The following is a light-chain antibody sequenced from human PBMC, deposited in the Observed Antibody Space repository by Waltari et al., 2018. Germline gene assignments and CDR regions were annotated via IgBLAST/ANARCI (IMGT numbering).Light chain of an antibody. CDR2: VNSDGSH. J-gene: IGLJ3*02. Sequence: QLVLTQSPSASASLGASVNLTCTLSSGHRSYAIAWHQQHPEKGPRVLMKVNSDGSHTKGDGIPALFSGSSSGAERYLTISGLQSEDEADYYCQTWGTGIQVFGGGTKLSV. CDR3: QTWGTGIQV. CDR1: SGHRSYA. V-gene: IGLV4-69*01.